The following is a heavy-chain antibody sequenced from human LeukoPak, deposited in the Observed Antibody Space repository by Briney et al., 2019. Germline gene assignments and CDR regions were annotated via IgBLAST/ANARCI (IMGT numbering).Heavy chain of an antibody. CDR3: ASWIQNDAFDI. Sequence: GGSLRLSCTASGFIFSHYGMHWVRQAPGKGLEWVAVIWYDGSNKYYADSVKGRFTISRDNSKNTLYLQMNSLRAEDTAVYYCASWIQNDAFDIWGQGTMVTVSS. CDR1: GFIFSHYG. V-gene: IGHV3-33*01. J-gene: IGHJ3*02. D-gene: IGHD5-18*01. CDR2: IWYDGSNK.